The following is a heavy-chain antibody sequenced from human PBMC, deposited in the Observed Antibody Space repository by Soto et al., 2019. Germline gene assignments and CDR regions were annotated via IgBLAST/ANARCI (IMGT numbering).Heavy chain of an antibody. Sequence: QVQLVESGGGVVQPGRSLRLSCAASGFTFSSYAMHWVRQAPGKGLEWVAVISYDGSNKYYADSVKGRFTISRDNSKNTLYLPMNSLRAEDTAVYYCATTTVVQEDAFAIWGQGTMVTVSS. D-gene: IGHD4-17*01. CDR3: ATTTVVQEDAFAI. CDR1: GFTFSSYA. CDR2: ISYDGSNK. J-gene: IGHJ3*02. V-gene: IGHV3-30-3*01.